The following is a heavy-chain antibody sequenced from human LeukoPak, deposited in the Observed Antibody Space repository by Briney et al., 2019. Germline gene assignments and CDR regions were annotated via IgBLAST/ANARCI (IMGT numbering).Heavy chain of an antibody. CDR3: SGGGYGDYEFDY. J-gene: IGHJ4*02. CDR1: GGSISSSGHY. CDR2: IYYSGST. V-gene: IGHV4-39*01. Sequence: SETLSLTCIVSGGSISSSGHYWGWIRQPPGKGLEWIGNIYYSGSTYYNPSLKSRVTISVDTSKNQFSLKLSSVTAADTAVYYCSGGGYGDYEFDYWGQGTLVTVSS. D-gene: IGHD4-17*01.